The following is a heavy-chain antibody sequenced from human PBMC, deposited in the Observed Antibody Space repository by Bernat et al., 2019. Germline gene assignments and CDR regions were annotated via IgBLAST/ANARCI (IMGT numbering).Heavy chain of an antibody. CDR2: INPSAGGT. D-gene: IGHD5-12*01. CDR1: GYTFTTYH. J-gene: IGHJ4*02. V-gene: IGHV1-46*01. Sequence: QVQLVQSGAEVKQPGASVKVSCTASGYTFTTYHMHWLRQAPGQGLEWLGVINPSAGGTSYPQKFRDRVTMTWDTSTSTVYMELSSLTSEDTAIYDCARGGLPYSGYGPPWGYWGQGTLVTVSS. CDR3: ARGGLPYSGYGPPWGY.